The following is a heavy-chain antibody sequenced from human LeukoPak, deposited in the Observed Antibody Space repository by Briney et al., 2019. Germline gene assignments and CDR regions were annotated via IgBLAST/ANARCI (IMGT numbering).Heavy chain of an antibody. Sequence: GESLKIPCKGSGYRFTSYWIGWVRQMPGKGLEWMGIIYPGDSDTRYSPSFQGQVTISADKSISTAYLQWSSLKASDTAMYYCARGGGDSSSSGYFDYWGQGTLVTVSS. CDR3: ARGGGDSSSSGYFDY. CDR1: GYRFTSYW. V-gene: IGHV5-51*01. CDR2: IYPGDSDT. D-gene: IGHD6-6*01. J-gene: IGHJ4*02.